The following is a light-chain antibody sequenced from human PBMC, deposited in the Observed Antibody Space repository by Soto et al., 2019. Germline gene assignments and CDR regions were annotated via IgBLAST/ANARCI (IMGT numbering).Light chain of an antibody. CDR3: QQRRNWPPP. CDR1: QSVXSY. V-gene: IGKV3-11*01. J-gene: IGKJ3*01. Sequence: DIVLTQCASTLSLSPGERATLYCRASQSVXSYFAWYQQKPGQAPRFLXDDASNRARGSPARLSGSGSGTDFTLTISSLEPEDFAGYYWQQRRNWPPPFGPGTKVDI. CDR2: DAS.